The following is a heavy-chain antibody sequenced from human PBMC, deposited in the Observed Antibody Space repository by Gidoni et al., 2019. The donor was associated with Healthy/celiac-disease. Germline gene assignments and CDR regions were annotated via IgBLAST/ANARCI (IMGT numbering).Heavy chain of an antibody. D-gene: IGHD2-2*01. CDR3: ANDIVVVPAAPNFDAFDI. CDR2: ISYDGSNK. CDR1: GFTFSSHG. J-gene: IGHJ3*02. Sequence: QVQLVESGGGVVQPGRPLRLSCAASGFTFSSHGMHGVRQAPGKGLEWVAVISYDGSNKYYADSVKGRFTISRDNSKNTLYLQMNSLRAEDTAVYYCANDIVVVPAAPNFDAFDIWGQGTMVTVSS. V-gene: IGHV3-30*18.